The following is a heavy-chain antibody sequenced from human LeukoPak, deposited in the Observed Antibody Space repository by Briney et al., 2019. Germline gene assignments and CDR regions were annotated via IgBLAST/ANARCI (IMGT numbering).Heavy chain of an antibody. CDR2: VYYTGST. D-gene: IGHD3-10*01. V-gene: IGHV4-39*01. Sequence: SETLSLTCTVSGVPISSSSYYWYWIRQSPGKGLEWIESVYYTGSTNYNPSLKSRVTISVDTSKNQFSLKLSSVTAADTALYYCARHDGSGDAFDIWGQGTMVTVSS. J-gene: IGHJ3*02. CDR3: ARHDGSGDAFDI. CDR1: GVPISSSSYY.